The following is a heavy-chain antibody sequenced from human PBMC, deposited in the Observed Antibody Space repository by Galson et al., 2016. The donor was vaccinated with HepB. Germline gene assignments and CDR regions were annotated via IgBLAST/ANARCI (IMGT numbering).Heavy chain of an antibody. Sequence: SETLSLTCAVSGGSVSNSNWWSWVRQPPGKGLEWIGEIYRSGNTNYNPSLKSRVTISVGRSKKQFSLKLTSVTAADTAVYYCASGGIVGTTTENTFDIWGQGTTVTVSS. CDR2: IYRSGNT. J-gene: IGHJ3*02. CDR1: GGSVSNSNW. D-gene: IGHD1-26*01. CDR3: ASGGIVGTTTENTFDI. V-gene: IGHV4-4*02.